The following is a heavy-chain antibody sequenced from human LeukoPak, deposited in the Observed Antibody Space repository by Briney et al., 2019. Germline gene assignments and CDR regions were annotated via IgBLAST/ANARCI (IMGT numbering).Heavy chain of an antibody. CDR3: ARVLSVSGYCGGDAFDI. CDR1: GGSISSSSYY. Sequence: PSATLSLTCTVSGGSISSSSYYWGWIRQPPGKGLEWIGSIYYSGSTYYNPSLKRRVTISVDTSKNQFSLKLSSVTAADTAVYYCARVLSVSGYCGGDAFDIWGQGTMVTVSS. D-gene: IGHD3-3*01. J-gene: IGHJ3*02. V-gene: IGHV4-39*07. CDR2: IYYSGST.